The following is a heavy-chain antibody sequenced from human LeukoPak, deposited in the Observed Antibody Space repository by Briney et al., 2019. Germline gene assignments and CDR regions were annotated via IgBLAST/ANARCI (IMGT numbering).Heavy chain of an antibody. CDR1: GYSFTSYW. V-gene: IGHV5-51*01. J-gene: IGHJ4*02. CDR2: IYPGDSDT. D-gene: IGHD3-22*01. Sequence: GESLKISCKGSGYSFTSYWIGWVRQMPGKGLEWMGIIYPGDSDTRYSPPFQGQVTISADKSISTAYLQWSSLKASDTAMYYCARRSGVGSGYYYSDYWGQGTLVTVSS. CDR3: ARRSGVGSGYYYSDY.